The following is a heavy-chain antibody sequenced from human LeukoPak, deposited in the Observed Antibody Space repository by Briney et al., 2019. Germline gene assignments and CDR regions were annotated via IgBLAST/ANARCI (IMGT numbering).Heavy chain of an antibody. D-gene: IGHD6-19*01. J-gene: IGHJ4*02. CDR3: IKDIHSIGSYGIGN. CDR1: GFTFDDYV. V-gene: IGHV3-9*01. Sequence: GRSLRLSCAASGFTFDDYVMHWVRQVPGKGLEWVSSISWNSINMGYADSVNGRFTISRDNAKNSLYLQMNSVRTEDTALYYCIKDIHSIGSYGIGNWGQGTLVTVSS. CDR2: ISWNSINM.